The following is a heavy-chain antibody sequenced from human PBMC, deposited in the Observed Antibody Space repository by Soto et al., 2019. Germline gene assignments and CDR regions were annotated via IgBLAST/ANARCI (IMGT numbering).Heavy chain of an antibody. J-gene: IGHJ4*02. V-gene: IGHV2-5*02. CDR1: GFSLTTSGVG. Sequence: QITLNESGPTVVRPTETLTLTCRFSGFSLTTSGVGVGWIRQSPGKAPEWLELIYWDDDKRYSASLKSRLTSAKDTSKNQVVLTGSDLDPTDTATYYCAHRVLRTVFGLVTSTAIYFDFWGQGTPVAVSS. CDR3: AHRVLRTVFGLVTSTAIYFDF. D-gene: IGHD3-3*01. CDR2: IYWDDDK.